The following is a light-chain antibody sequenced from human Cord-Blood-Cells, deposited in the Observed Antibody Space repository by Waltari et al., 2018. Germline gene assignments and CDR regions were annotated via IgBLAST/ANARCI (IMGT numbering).Light chain of an antibody. CDR1: QSVSSSY. V-gene: IGKV3-20*01. J-gene: IGKJ4*01. CDR2: GAS. Sequence: EIVLTQSPGTLSLSPGERATLSCRASQSVSSSYLAWYQQKPDQAPRLLIYGASSRATGIPDRFSGSGSGTDFNLTISRLEPEDFAVYYCQQYGSSPLTFGGGTKVEIK. CDR3: QQYGSSPLT.